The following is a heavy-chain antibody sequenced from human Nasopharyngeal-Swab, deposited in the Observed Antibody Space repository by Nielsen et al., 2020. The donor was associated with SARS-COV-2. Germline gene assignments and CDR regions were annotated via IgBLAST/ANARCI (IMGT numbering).Heavy chain of an antibody. J-gene: IGHJ4*02. CDR3: AREGGPYDYVWGSYRYTGEDTLLDY. CDR2: IIPILGIA. V-gene: IGHV1-69*04. D-gene: IGHD3-16*02. Sequence: SVKVSCKASGGTFSSYAISWVRQAPGQGLEWVGRIIPILGIANYAQKFQGRVTITADKSTSTAYMELSSLRSEDTAVYYCAREGGPYDYVWGSYRYTGEDTLLDYWGQGTLVTVSS. CDR1: GGTFSSYA.